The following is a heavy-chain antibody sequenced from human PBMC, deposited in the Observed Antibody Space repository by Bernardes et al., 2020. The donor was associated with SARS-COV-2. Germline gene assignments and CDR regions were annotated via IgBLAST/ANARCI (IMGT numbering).Heavy chain of an antibody. V-gene: IGHV1-2*04. CDR3: ARDGGPVAGTYYYYGRDV. J-gene: IGHJ6*02. CDR2: INPNSGGT. CDR1: GYTFTGYY. D-gene: IGHD6-19*01. Sequence: SVKVSCKASGYTFTGYYIHWVRQAPGQGLEWMGWINPNSGGTNYAQKFQGWVTMTRDTSISTAYMELSRLRSDDTAVYYCARDGGPVAGTYYYYGRDVWGQGTTVTVSS.